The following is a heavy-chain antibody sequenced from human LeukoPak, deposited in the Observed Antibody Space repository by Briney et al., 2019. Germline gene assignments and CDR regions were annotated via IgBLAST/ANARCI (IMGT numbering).Heavy chain of an antibody. D-gene: IGHD3-10*01. CDR2: ISGSGGST. CDR3: AKVGDYYGSGKYSNFDY. CDR1: GFTFSSYA. J-gene: IGHJ4*02. V-gene: IGHV3-23*01. Sequence: GGSLRLSCAASGFTFSSYAMSWVRQAPGKGLEWVSAISGSGGSTYYADSVKGRFTISKDNSKNTLYLQMNSLRAEDTAVYYCAKVGDYYGSGKYSNFDYWGQGTLVTVSS.